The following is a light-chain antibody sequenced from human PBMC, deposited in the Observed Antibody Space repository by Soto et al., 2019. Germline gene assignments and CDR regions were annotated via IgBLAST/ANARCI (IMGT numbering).Light chain of an antibody. Sequence: DIQMTQSPSSLSASVGDRVTITCRASQAISNYLAWYQQRPGQVPKLLVYDASTLQSGVPSRFSGSRSGTDFTLTISDLQPEDVATYYCLRYSSHPRTFGQGTKVEL. CDR3: LRYSSHPRT. CDR1: QAISNY. V-gene: IGKV1-27*01. J-gene: IGKJ1*01. CDR2: DAS.